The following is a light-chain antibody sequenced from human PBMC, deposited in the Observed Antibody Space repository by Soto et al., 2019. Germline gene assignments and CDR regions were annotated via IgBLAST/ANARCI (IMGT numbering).Light chain of an antibody. CDR2: SAS. V-gene: IGKV1-39*01. Sequence: DIQMTQSPSSLSASVGDRVTITCRASQSIYNYLNWYQQKPGKAPKLLIYSASSLQSGVPSRFSGSGSGTDFTLTISSLQPEDFATYSCQQSYSTPRTFGQGTRLEIK. CDR3: QQSYSTPRT. J-gene: IGKJ2*01. CDR1: QSIYNY.